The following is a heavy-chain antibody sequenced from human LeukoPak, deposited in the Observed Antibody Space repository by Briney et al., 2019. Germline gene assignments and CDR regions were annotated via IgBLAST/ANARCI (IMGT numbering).Heavy chain of an antibody. CDR3: AKDRPNYHESNGHYYRRDGDH. V-gene: IGHV3-23*01. D-gene: IGHD3-22*01. CDR1: GFTFSGYA. CDR2: ISSSGDGT. Sequence: PGGSLRLSCAASGFTFSGYAMSWVRQAPGKGLEWVSSISSSGDGTFYADSVKDRFTISRDNSKNTLYLQMSRLRAEDTAVYYCAKDRPNYHESNGHYYRRDGDHWGQGTLVTVSS. J-gene: IGHJ5*02.